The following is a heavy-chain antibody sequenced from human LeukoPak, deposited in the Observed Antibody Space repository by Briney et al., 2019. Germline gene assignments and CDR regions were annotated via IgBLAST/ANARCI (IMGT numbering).Heavy chain of an antibody. V-gene: IGHV1-2*04. CDR2: IIPNSGGT. D-gene: IGHD6-19*01. J-gene: IGHJ4*02. Sequence: ASVKVSCKASGYTFTGYYMHWVRQAPGQGLEWMGWIIPNSGGTSYAQKFQGWVTMTRDTSISTAYMELSRLRSDDTAVYYCARDASGIAVDWGQGTLVTVSS. CDR1: GYTFTGYY. CDR3: ARDASGIAVD.